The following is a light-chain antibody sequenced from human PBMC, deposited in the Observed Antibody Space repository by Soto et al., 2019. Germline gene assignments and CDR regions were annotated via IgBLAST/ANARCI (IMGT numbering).Light chain of an antibody. CDR1: SGHSSYA. J-gene: IGLJ3*02. CDR3: QTWDTGIQV. V-gene: IGLV4-69*01. CDR2: LNSDGSH. Sequence: QAVVTQSPSASASLGASVKLTCTLSSGHSSYAIAWHQQQPEKGPRYLMKLNSDGSHGKGDGIPDRFSGSSSGAERYLTISSLQSEDEADYYCQTWDTGIQVFGGGTKLTVL.